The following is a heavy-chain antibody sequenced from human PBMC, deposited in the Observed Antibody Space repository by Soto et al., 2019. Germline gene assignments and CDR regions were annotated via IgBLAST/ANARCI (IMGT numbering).Heavy chain of an antibody. CDR1: GGSISSGGYY. J-gene: IGHJ5*02. CDR2: IYYSGST. V-gene: IGHV4-31*03. Sequence: SETLSLTCTVSGGSISSGGYYWSWIRQHPGKGLEWIGYIYYSGSTYYSPSLKSRVTISVDTSKNQFSLKLSSVTAADTAVYYCARGAGSIWFDPWGQGTLVTVSS. D-gene: IGHD6-25*01. CDR3: ARGAGSIWFDP.